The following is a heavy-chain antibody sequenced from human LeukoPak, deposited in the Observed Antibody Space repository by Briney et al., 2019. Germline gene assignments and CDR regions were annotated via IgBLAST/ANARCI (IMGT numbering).Heavy chain of an antibody. CDR3: ASGRGGVDAFDI. CDR1: GGSISSGGYS. Sequence: PSETLSLTCAVSGGSISSGGYSWSWIRQPPGKGLEWIGYIYHSGSTYYNPSLKSRVTISVDRSKNQFSLKLSSVTAADTAVYYYASGRGGVDAFDIWGQGTMVTVSS. CDR2: IYHSGST. V-gene: IGHV4-30-2*01. J-gene: IGHJ3*02. D-gene: IGHD2-15*01.